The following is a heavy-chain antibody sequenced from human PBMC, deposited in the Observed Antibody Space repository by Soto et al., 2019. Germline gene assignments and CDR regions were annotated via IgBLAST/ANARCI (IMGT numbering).Heavy chain of an antibody. CDR3: ARGRGTWIPDAFDI. V-gene: IGHV4-59*01. Sequence: SETLSLTCAVSGGSISSYYWSWIRQPPGKGLEWIGYIYYSGSTNYNPSLKSRVTISVDTSKNQFSLKLSSVTAADTAVYYCARGRGTWIPDAFDIWGQGTMVTVSS. J-gene: IGHJ3*02. CDR2: IYYSGST. D-gene: IGHD1-1*01. CDR1: GGSISSYY.